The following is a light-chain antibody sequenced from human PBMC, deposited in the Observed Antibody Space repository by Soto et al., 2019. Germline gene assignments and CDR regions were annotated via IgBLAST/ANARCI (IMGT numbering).Light chain of an antibody. CDR2: GAS. V-gene: IGKV3D-15*01. CDR3: QQRSNWPPT. CDR1: QSLNRN. Sequence: EILMTQSPATLSVSPGERATLSCRASQSLNRNLAWYQQKPGQAPRLIIYGASTRASGIPARFSGSGSGTEFTLTISSLQSEDFALYYCQQRSNWPPTFGQGTKLEIK. J-gene: IGKJ2*01.